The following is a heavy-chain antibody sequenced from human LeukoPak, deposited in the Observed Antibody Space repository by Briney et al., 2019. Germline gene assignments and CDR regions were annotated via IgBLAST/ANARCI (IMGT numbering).Heavy chain of an antibody. Sequence: GESLKISCQGSGYSLTSYWIGWVRQMPGKGLEWMGIIYPGDSDTRHSPSFQGQVTISADKSISTAYLQWSSLKASDTAMYYCARTPRFGKDNWFDPWGQGTLVTVSS. CDR2: IYPGDSDT. V-gene: IGHV5-51*01. CDR3: ARTPRFGKDNWFDP. D-gene: IGHD3-10*01. CDR1: GYSLTSYW. J-gene: IGHJ5*02.